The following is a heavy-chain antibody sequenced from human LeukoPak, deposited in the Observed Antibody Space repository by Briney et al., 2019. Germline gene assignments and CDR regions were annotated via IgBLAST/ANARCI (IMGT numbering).Heavy chain of an antibody. CDR2: IRYDGSNK. CDR1: GFTFSSYG. D-gene: IGHD3-3*01. Sequence: GGSLRLSCAASGFTFSSYGMHWVRQAPGKGLEWVAFIRYDGSNKYYADSVKGRFTISRDNSKNTLYLQMNSLRAEDTAVYYCARDGLYDFWSAPRVWGQGTLVTVSS. CDR3: ARDGLYDFWSAPRV. J-gene: IGHJ4*02. V-gene: IGHV3-30*02.